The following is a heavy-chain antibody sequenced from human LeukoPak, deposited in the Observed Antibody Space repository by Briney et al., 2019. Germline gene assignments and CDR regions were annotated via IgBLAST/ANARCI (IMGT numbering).Heavy chain of an antibody. Sequence: GGSLRLSCAASGFTFSSYWMHWVRQAPGKGLVWVSSINSDGSSTSYADSVKGRFTIPRDNSKNTVYLQMNSLRAEDTAVYYCAKSDSSGYSGFNWGQGTLVTVSS. CDR1: GFTFSSYW. V-gene: IGHV3-74*01. CDR3: AKSDSSGYSGFN. D-gene: IGHD3-22*01. CDR2: INSDGSST. J-gene: IGHJ4*02.